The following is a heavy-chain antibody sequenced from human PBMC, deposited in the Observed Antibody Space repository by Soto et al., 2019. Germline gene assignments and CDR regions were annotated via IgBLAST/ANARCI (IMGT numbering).Heavy chain of an antibody. CDR1: GFTFSSYS. CDR3: ATNSYYGDPYYFDY. J-gene: IGHJ4*02. V-gene: IGHV3-48*02. CDR2: ISSSSSTI. Sequence: GGSLRLSCAASGFTFSSYSMNWVRQAPGKGLEWVSYISSSSSTIYYADSVKGRFTISRDNAKNSLYLQMNSLRDEDTAVYYCATNSYYGDPYYFDYWGQGTLVTVSS. D-gene: IGHD4-17*01.